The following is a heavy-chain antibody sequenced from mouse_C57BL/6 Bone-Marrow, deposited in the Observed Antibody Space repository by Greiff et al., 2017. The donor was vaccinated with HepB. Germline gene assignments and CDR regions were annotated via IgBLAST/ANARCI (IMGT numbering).Heavy chain of an antibody. D-gene: IGHD1-1*01. Sequence: EVNLVESGPELVKPGASVKISCKASGYSFTDYNMNWVKQSNGKSLEWIGVINPNYGTTSYNQKFKGKATLTVDQSSSTAYMQLNSLTSEDSAVYYCASDLLLRTWFAYWGQGTLVTVSA. J-gene: IGHJ3*01. CDR1: GYSFTDYN. V-gene: IGHV1-39*01. CDR2: INPNYGTT. CDR3: ASDLLLRTWFAY.